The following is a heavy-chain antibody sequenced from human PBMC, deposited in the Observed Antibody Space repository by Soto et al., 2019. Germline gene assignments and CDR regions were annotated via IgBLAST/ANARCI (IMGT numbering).Heavy chain of an antibody. J-gene: IGHJ3*02. CDR3: ARQAYCTNGVCQDDAFDI. V-gene: IGHV5-51*01. Sequence: PGESLKISCQGSGYSFTSYWIGWVRQMPGEGLEWMGIIYPGDSDTRYSPSFQGQVTISADKSISTAYLQWSSLKASDTAMYYCARQAYCTNGVCQDDAFDIWGQGTMVTVSS. CDR1: GYSFTSYW. CDR2: IYPGDSDT. D-gene: IGHD2-8*01.